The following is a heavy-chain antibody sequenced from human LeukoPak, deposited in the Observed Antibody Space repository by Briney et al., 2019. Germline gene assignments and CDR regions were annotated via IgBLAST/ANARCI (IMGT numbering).Heavy chain of an antibody. CDR2: ISGSGDII. CDR3: AKGAVVLTALSSFDY. V-gene: IGHV3-48*04. CDR1: GFTFSAYP. D-gene: IGHD2-15*01. Sequence: PGGSQRLSCTASGFTFSAYPMTWVRQAPGKGLEWVSYISGSGDIIYYADSVKGRFTISRDNAKNSLFLQMNSLRAEDTAVYYCAKGAVVLTALSSFDYWGQGTLVTVSS. J-gene: IGHJ4*02.